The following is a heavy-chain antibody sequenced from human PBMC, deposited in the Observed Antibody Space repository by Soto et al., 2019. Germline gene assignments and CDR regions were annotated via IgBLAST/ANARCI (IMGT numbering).Heavy chain of an antibody. V-gene: IGHV4-34*01. CDR3: ARGAVVVPAAIAYFDY. J-gene: IGHJ4*02. Sequence: SETLSLTCAVYGGSFSGYYWSWIRQPPGKGLEWIGEINHSGSTNYNPSLKSRVTISVDTSKNQFSLKLSSVTAADTAVYYCARGAVVVPAAIAYFDYWGQGTLVTVSS. CDR1: GGSFSGYY. CDR2: INHSGST. D-gene: IGHD2-2*01.